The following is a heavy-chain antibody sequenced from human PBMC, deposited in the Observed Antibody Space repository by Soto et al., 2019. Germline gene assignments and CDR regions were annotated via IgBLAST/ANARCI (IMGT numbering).Heavy chain of an antibody. CDR2: IFPNGRDK. Sequence: QVQLVQSGGGVVQPGRSLRLSCAASGFNFNTYFMHWVRQAPGKGLEWVAMIFPNGRDKEYADSVKGRFTISRDNSNNRIYLPMDSLRPEDTSLYYCAIDAAHGSNCDLAYWGQGALLTVSS. D-gene: IGHD2-15*01. CDR3: AIDAAHGSNCDLAY. V-gene: IGHV3-30*13. CDR1: GFNFNTYF. J-gene: IGHJ4*02.